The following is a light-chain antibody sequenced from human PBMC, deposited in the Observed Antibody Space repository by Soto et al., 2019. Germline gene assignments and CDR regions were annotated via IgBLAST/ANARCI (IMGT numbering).Light chain of an antibody. Sequence: QSVLTQPPSVSGAPGQRVTISCTGSNSNIGAGYGVNWYQQLPGTAPKLLIYGNTNRPSGVPDRFSGSKSGTSASLAITGLQAEDEADYYCQSYDSSLSGVVFGGGTKLTV. CDR3: QSYDSSLSGVV. J-gene: IGLJ2*01. CDR1: NSNIGAGYG. V-gene: IGLV1-40*01. CDR2: GNT.